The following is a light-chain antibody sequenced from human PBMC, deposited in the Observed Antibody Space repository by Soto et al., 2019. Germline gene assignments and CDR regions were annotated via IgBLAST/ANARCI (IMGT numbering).Light chain of an antibody. J-gene: IGLJ3*02. Sequence: QSVLTQPPSVSGAPGRRVTISCTGSSSNIGAGFDVHWYQQLPGTAPKLLIFENTDRPSGVPDRFSGSKSGTSASLAITGLQAEDAADYYCHSYDSSLSGWVFGGGTKVTVL. CDR3: HSYDSSLSGWV. CDR1: SSNIGAGFD. V-gene: IGLV1-40*01. CDR2: ENT.